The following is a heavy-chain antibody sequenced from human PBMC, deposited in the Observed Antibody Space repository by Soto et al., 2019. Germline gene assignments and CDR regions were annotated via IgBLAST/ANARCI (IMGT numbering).Heavy chain of an antibody. D-gene: IGHD2-15*01. J-gene: IGHJ6*02. V-gene: IGHV3-30*18. Sequence: HPGGSLRLSCAASGFTFSSYSMNWVRQAPGKGLEWVAVISYDGSNKYYADSVKGRFTISRDNSKNTLYLQMNSLRAEDTAVYYCAKDVGGYYYYGMDVWGQGTTVTVSS. CDR1: GFTFSSYS. CDR3: AKDVGGYYYYGMDV. CDR2: ISYDGSNK.